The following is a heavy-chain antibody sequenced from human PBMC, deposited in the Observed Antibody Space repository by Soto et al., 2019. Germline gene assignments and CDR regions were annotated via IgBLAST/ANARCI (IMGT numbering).Heavy chain of an antibody. CDR1: GGSISSGDYY. D-gene: IGHD3-3*01. V-gene: IGHV4-30-4*01. CDR3: ARHGGGYDFWSGYPF. CDR2: INYSGST. Sequence: SETLSLTSTVSGGSISSGDYYWNWIRQPPGKGLEWIGYINYSGSTYYNPSLKSRVTISVDTSKNQFSMKVRSVTAADTAVYYCARHGGGYDFWSGYPFCGQGTLVTVSS. J-gene: IGHJ4*01.